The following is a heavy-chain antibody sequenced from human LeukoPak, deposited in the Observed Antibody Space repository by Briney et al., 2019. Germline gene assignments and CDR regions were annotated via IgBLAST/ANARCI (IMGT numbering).Heavy chain of an antibody. D-gene: IGHD6-19*01. Sequence: GGSLRLCCAASGFTFSSYAMTWVRQAPGKGLEWVSAISGSGGSTYHADSVKGRFTISRDNSKNTLYLQMNSLRAEDTAVYYCTKTTGYSSAWSDYWGQGTLVTVSS. CDR2: ISGSGGST. CDR3: TKTTGYSSAWSDY. V-gene: IGHV3-23*01. J-gene: IGHJ4*02. CDR1: GFTFSSYA.